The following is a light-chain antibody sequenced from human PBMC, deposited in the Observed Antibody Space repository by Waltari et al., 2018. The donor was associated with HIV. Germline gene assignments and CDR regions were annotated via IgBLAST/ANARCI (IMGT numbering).Light chain of an antibody. J-gene: IGLJ3*02. CDR2: DDS. CDR3: QVWDSSSDYPGGM. V-gene: IGLV3-21*04. CDR1: NIGSKS. Sequence: SYVLTQPPSVSVAPGKTARITCGGNNIGSKSVYWYQQKSGQAPVLVIYDDSDRPSGIPERFSGSNSGNTATLTLSRVEAGDEADYHCQVWDSSSDYPGGMFGGGTKLTVL.